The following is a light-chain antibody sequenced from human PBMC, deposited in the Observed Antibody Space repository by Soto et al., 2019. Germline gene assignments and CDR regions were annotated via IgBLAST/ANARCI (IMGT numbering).Light chain of an antibody. V-gene: IGKV3-20*01. CDR1: QSVGRNF. CDR3: QQYASSPLT. J-gene: IGKJ4*01. CDR2: GAS. Sequence: EIVLTQSPGTLSVSPGEGATLSCRASQSVGRNFLAWYQQKPGQAPRLLIYGASTRDSGIPDRFSGSGSGTDFTLTISRLEPEDFAVYYCQQYASSPLTFGGGTKVETK.